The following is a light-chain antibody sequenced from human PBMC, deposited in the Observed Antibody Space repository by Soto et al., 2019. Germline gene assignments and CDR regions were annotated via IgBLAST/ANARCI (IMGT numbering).Light chain of an antibody. Sequence: EIVVTQSPGILSVSPGDRATLSCRASQSVGRNLACYQQKPGQAPTLLIYAASTRATGLPARFSGSGSGTDFTLTISSLQSEDFAVYYCQEYSKWPLFTFGPGTRVDIK. V-gene: IGKV3-15*01. J-gene: IGKJ3*01. CDR2: AAS. CDR1: QSVGRN. CDR3: QEYSKWPLFT.